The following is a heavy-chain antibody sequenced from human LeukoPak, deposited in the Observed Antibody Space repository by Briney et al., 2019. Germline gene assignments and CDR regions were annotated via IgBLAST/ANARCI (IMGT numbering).Heavy chain of an antibody. J-gene: IGHJ3*02. Sequence: GGSLRLSCAASGFTFSSYAMSWVRQAPGKGLEWVAVISYDGSNKYYADSVKGRFTISRDNSKNTLYLQMNSLRAEDTAVYYCAKDLGEMATGAFDIWGQGTMVTVSS. CDR2: ISYDGSNK. CDR1: GFTFSSYA. V-gene: IGHV3-30*18. CDR3: AKDLGEMATGAFDI. D-gene: IGHD5-24*01.